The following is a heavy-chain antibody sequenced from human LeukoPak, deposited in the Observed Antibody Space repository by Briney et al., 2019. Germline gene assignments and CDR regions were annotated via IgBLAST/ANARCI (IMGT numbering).Heavy chain of an antibody. CDR1: GFNFSSFV. Sequence: GSLRLSCAGSGFNFSSFVMTWVRQAPGKGLEWVSSISASGRSTYYADSVKSRFTISRDNSKNTLYLQVNSLRAEDTAVYHCAKKSPIFGVVIPLFDYWGQGTLVSVSS. CDR2: ISASGRST. D-gene: IGHD3-3*01. J-gene: IGHJ4*02. CDR3: AKKSPIFGVVIPLFDY. V-gene: IGHV3-23*01.